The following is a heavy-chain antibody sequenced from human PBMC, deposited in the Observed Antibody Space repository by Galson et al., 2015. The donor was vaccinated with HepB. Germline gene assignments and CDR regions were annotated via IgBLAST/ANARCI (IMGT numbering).Heavy chain of an antibody. Sequence: PALVKPTQTLTLTCTFSGFSLSASGMCVSWVRQPPGKALEWLARIDWDDAKYYSTSLRTRLTISKDTSKNQVVLTMTYMDPVDTATYYCARVGAYGSGTADYWGQGTLVTVSS. CDR1: GFSLSASGMC. CDR3: ARVGAYGSGTADY. CDR2: IDWDDAK. J-gene: IGHJ4*02. V-gene: IGHV2-70*11. D-gene: IGHD3-10*01.